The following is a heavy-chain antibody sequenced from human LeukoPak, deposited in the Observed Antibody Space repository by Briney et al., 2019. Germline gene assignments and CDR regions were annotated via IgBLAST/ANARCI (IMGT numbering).Heavy chain of an antibody. V-gene: IGHV4-59*13. D-gene: IGHD3-10*01. CDR1: GVSITTYY. J-gene: IGHJ4*02. CDR2: IYHSGST. CDR3: AREANYYGSGSYFEGTFDY. Sequence: SETLSLTCTVSGVSITTYYWSWIRQPPGKGLEWLGYIYHSGSTNYNPSLKSRVTISVDTSKNEFSLKLTSVTAADTAVYYCAREANYYGSGSYFEGTFDYWGQGSLVTVSS.